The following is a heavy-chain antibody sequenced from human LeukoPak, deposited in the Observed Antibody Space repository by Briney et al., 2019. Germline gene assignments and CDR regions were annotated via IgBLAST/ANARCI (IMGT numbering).Heavy chain of an antibody. CDR1: GGSISTSSYY. CDR2: IYYSGST. V-gene: IGHV4-39*07. Sequence: SETLSLTCTVSGGSISTSSYYWGWIRQPPGKGLECIGNIYYSGSTYYNPSLKSRVTISVDTSKNQFSLKLSSVTAADTAVYYCARSTVTTVDYWGQGTLVTVSS. J-gene: IGHJ4*02. D-gene: IGHD4-17*01. CDR3: ARSTVTTVDY.